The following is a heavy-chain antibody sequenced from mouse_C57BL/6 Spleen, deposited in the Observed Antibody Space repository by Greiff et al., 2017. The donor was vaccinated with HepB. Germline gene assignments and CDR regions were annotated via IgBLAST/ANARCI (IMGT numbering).Heavy chain of an antibody. CDR1: GFTFSSYA. CDR3: ASVSTGTGFAY. D-gene: IGHD4-1*02. V-gene: IGHV5-4*01. J-gene: IGHJ3*01. CDR2: ISDGGSYT. Sequence: EVQLVESGGGLVKPGGSLKLSCAASGFTFSSYAMSWVRQTPEKRLEWVATISDGGSYTYYPDNVKGRFTISRDNAKNNLYRQMSHLKSEDKAMYYFASVSTGTGFAYWGQGTLVTVSA.